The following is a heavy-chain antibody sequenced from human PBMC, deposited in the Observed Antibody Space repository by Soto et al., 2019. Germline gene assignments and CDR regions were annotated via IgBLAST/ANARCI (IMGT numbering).Heavy chain of an antibody. J-gene: IGHJ4*02. D-gene: IGHD5-18*01. Sequence: QVQLVQSGAEVKKPGSSVKVSCKASGGTFSSFVISWVRQAPGQGPEWMGGIIPSFNRPNYAQKFQGRVTITADESTTTSYMELSSLRSGDTAVYYCATSKVGYSFGSPFDFWGQGTLVTVSS. CDR2: IIPSFNRP. V-gene: IGHV1-69*01. CDR3: ATSKVGYSFGSPFDF. CDR1: GGTFSSFV.